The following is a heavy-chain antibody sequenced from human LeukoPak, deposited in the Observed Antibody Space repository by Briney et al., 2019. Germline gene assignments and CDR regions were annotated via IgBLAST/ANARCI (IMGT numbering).Heavy chain of an antibody. V-gene: IGHV3-30*03. D-gene: IGHD1-26*01. J-gene: IGHJ6*03. CDR3: ARDYLGSTVYYYYMDV. CDR2: ISYDGSNK. CDR1: GITFSSYG. Sequence: GGSLRLSCAASGITFSSYGMSWVRQAPGKGLEWVAVISYDGSNKYYADSVKGRFTISRDNSKNTLYLQMNSLRAEDTAVYYCARDYLGSTVYYYYMDVWGKGTTVTVSS.